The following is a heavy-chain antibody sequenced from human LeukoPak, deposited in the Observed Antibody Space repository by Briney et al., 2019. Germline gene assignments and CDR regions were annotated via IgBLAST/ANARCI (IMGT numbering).Heavy chain of an antibody. J-gene: IGHJ3*02. CDR2: ISGTNDNP. CDR1: GYTFSKFG. D-gene: IGHD4-23*01. V-gene: IGHV1-18*01. Sequence: ASVKVSCKASGYTFSKFGIAWVRKAPGQGLELMGLISGTNDNPQSAQDLQGRVTVTTDRSTSTAYMELRSLRHDDTAVYYCARGDGGNPWDAFDIWGQGTMVTVSS. CDR3: ARGDGGNPWDAFDI.